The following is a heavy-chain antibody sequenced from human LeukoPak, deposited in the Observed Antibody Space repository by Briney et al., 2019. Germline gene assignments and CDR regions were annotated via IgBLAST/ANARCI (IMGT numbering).Heavy chain of an antibody. CDR2: IPASSDST. D-gene: IGHD1-26*01. V-gene: IGHV3-23*01. J-gene: IGHJ4*02. CDR1: GFSFSNNV. CDR3: ARTLSGSYRDY. Sequence: GGSLRLSCVASGFSFSNNVMIWLRQAPGKGLEWVSSIPASSDSTYYADSVKGRFTISRDNSKNTLYLQMNSLRAEDTAVYYCARTLSGSYRDYWGQGTLVTVSS.